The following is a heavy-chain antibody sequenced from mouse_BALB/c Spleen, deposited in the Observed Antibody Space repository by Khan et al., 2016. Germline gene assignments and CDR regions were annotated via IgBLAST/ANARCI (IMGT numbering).Heavy chain of an antibody. Sequence: QIQLVQSGPELKKPGETVKISCKASGYTFTNYGMIWVKQAPGKGLKWMGWINTNTGEPAYAEEFKGRFALSLETSASTAYLQISNLKNEDTATYFCAGYGKGTWFAYWGQGTLVTVSA. CDR3: AGYGKGTWFAY. J-gene: IGHJ3*01. CDR1: GYTFTNYG. D-gene: IGHD2-1*01. CDR2: INTNTGEP. V-gene: IGHV9-3*02.